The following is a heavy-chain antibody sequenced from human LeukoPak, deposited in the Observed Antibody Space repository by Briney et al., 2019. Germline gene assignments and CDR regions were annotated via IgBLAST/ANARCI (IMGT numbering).Heavy chain of an antibody. CDR1: GGSIRNYY. J-gene: IGHJ4*02. CDR2: IYYSGST. Sequence: KASETLSLTCTVSGGSIRNYYWSWIRQPPGKGLEWIGYIYYSGSTNYSPSLKSRVTISVDTSKNQFSLKLSSVTAADTALYYCARGGDSGSYLHFFDYWGQGSLVTVSS. V-gene: IGHV4-59*01. D-gene: IGHD1-26*01. CDR3: ARGGDSGSYLHFFDY.